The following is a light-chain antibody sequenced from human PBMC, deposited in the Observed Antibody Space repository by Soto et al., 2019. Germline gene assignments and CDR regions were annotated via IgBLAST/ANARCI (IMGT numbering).Light chain of an antibody. CDR1: QSVSSSY. CDR2: GAS. J-gene: IGKJ1*01. CDR3: QQYGRSSGT. Sequence: EIVLTQSPGTLSLSPGERATLSCRASQSVSSSYLAWYQQKPGQAPRLLIYGASSRATGIPDRFIGSGSGTDFTLTISRLEPEDFAVYYCQQYGRSSGTFGQGTKVEIK. V-gene: IGKV3-20*01.